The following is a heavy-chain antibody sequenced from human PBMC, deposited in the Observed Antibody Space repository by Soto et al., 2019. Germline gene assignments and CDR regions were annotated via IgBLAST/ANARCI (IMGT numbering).Heavy chain of an antibody. CDR3: ARHAYYDFWSGYCPPYYYYYMDV. D-gene: IGHD3-3*01. CDR1: GGSISSYY. Sequence: QVQLQESGPGLVKPSETLSLTCTVSGGSISSYYWSWIRQPPGKGLEWIGYIYYSGSTNYNPSLKSRVTISVDTSKNQFSLKLSSVTAADTAVYYCARHAYYDFWSGYCPPYYYYYMDVWGKGTTVTVSS. CDR2: IYYSGST. V-gene: IGHV4-59*08. J-gene: IGHJ6*03.